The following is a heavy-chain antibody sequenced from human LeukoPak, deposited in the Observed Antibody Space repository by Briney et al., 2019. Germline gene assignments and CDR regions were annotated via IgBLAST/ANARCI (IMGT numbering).Heavy chain of an antibody. CDR3: AKSGAVLVPAAMRDRPTLYFDY. CDR1: GFTFNSYA. Sequence: GGSLRLSCAASGFTFNSYAMRCVRGAPGKGRVWVLAISGSGGSTYYADSVKGRFTISRDNSKNTLYLQMNSLRAEDTAVYYCAKSGAVLVPAAMRDRPTLYFDYRGQGTLVTVSS. D-gene: IGHD2-2*01. V-gene: IGHV3-23*01. J-gene: IGHJ4*02. CDR2: ISGSGGST.